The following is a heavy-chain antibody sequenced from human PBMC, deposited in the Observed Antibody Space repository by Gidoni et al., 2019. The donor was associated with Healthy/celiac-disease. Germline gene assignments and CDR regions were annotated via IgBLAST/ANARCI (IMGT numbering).Heavy chain of an antibody. CDR2: IKQDGSEK. D-gene: IGHD3-22*01. Sequence: EVQLVESGGGWVQPGGSLRLSCAASGFTFSSYWMSWVRQAPGKGLEWVANIKQDGSEKYYVDSVEGRFTISRDNAKNSLYLQMNSLRAEDTAVYYCARTLEYYYDSSGYYYFDYWGQGTLVTVSS. V-gene: IGHV3-7*01. J-gene: IGHJ4*02. CDR1: GFTFSSYW. CDR3: ARTLEYYYDSSGYYYFDY.